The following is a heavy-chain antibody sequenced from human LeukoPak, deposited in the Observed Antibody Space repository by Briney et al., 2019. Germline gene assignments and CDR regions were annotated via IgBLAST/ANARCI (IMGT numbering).Heavy chain of an antibody. CDR1: GGSISSGSYY. J-gene: IGHJ4*02. V-gene: IGHV4-61*02. CDR2: IYTSGST. CDR3: ARFASGSPLDY. D-gene: IGHD1-26*01. Sequence: SETLSLTCTVSGGSISSGSYYWSWIRQPAGKGLEWIGRIYTSGSTNYNPSLKSRVTISVDTSKNQFSLKLSSVTAADTAVYYCARFASGSPLDYWGQGTLVTVSS.